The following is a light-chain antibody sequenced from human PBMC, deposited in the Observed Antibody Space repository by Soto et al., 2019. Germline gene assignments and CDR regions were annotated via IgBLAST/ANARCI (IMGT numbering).Light chain of an antibody. Sequence: EIGMTQSPATLSVSPGERATLSCRASQSININLAWYQQKPGQAPRLLISGASSRATGIPDRISGSGSGTDFTLTITRVEPEDSAMYYCQHYVGSPTFGQGTKVDI. CDR3: QHYVGSPT. CDR2: GAS. CDR1: QSININ. J-gene: IGKJ1*01. V-gene: IGKV3-20*01.